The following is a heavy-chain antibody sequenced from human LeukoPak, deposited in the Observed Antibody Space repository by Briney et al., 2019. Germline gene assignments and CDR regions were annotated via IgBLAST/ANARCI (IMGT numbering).Heavy chain of an antibody. CDR1: GFTFSSYS. Sequence: GGSLRLSCATSGFTFSSYSMNWVRQAPGKGLEWVSSISSSSSYIYYADSVKGRFTISRDNAKNSLYLQMNSLRAEDTAVYYCASHPNAAAGLYYYYYMDVWGKGTTVSVS. J-gene: IGHJ6*03. CDR2: ISSSSSYI. V-gene: IGHV3-21*01. CDR3: ASHPNAAAGLYYYYYMDV. D-gene: IGHD6-13*01.